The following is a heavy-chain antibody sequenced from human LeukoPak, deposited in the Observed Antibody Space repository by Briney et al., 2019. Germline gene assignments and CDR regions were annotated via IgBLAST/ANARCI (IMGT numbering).Heavy chain of an antibody. V-gene: IGHV3-23*01. CDR3: ARVRRRILWTCLDY. CDR2: ISRSGGST. Sequence: PGGSLRLSCAASDFTFSSYAMTWVRQAPGKGLEWVSSISRSGGSTYYADSVQGRFTVSRDTSKNTLFLQMSSLRAEDTATYYCARVRRRILWTCLDYWGQGTLVTVSS. D-gene: IGHD3-10*01. CDR1: DFTFSSYA. J-gene: IGHJ4*02.